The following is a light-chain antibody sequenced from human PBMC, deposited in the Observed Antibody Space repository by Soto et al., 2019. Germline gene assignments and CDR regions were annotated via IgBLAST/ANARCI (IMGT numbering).Light chain of an antibody. CDR2: VAS. V-gene: IGKV3-15*01. Sequence: EIVMTQSPATLSVSPGERVTLSCRASQSVSSYLDGYQHKPGQPPRLLIYVASTRATGIPARFSGSGSGTDFPLTISSRQSEDCADYCCQKCSDCLLFTCGQGTRLEIK. CDR3: QKCSDCLLFT. CDR1: QSVSSY. J-gene: IGKJ5*01.